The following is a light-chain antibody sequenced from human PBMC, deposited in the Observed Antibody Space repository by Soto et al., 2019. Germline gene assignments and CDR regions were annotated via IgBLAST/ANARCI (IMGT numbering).Light chain of an antibody. CDR3: QQPVSYPQ. Sequence: DIQLTQSPSFLSASIGDRVTITCRASQVIGIYLAWYQQKPGKAPNLLISAASTLQSGVPSRFSGSGSGTELTLTICSLQAEDFTTYYCQQPVSYPQFGAGTKVEIK. CDR2: AAS. CDR1: QVIGIY. J-gene: IGKJ4*02. V-gene: IGKV1-9*01.